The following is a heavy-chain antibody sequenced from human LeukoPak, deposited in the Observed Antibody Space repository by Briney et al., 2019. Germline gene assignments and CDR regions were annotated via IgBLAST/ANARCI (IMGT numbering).Heavy chain of an antibody. J-gene: IGHJ5*02. CDR3: ARDLRPSWNYGNDWFDP. CDR1: GYSISSGYY. D-gene: IGHD1-7*01. V-gene: IGHV4-38-2*02. CDR2: IYHSGST. Sequence: PSETLSLTCTVSGYSISSGYYWGWIRQPPGKGLEWIGSIYHSGSTYYNPSLKSRGTISVDTSKNQFSLKLSSVTAADTAVYYCARDLRPSWNYGNDWFDPWGQGTLVTVSS.